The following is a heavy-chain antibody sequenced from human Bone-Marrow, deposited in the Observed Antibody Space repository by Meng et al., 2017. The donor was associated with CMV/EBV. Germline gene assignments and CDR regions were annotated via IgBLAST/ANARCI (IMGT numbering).Heavy chain of an antibody. V-gene: IGHV4-59*01. Sequence: ESLKISCTVSGGSIASEYWSWIRQPPGKGLQWIAYLHNSGRTNYTPSLKSRVTLSVDTSKNQLSLKVRSVTAADTAVYYCARGHPAFSGVDVWGQGTTVTVSS. CDR1: GGSIASEY. D-gene: IGHD2/OR15-2a*01. CDR2: LHNSGRT. CDR3: ARGHPAFSGVDV. J-gene: IGHJ6*02.